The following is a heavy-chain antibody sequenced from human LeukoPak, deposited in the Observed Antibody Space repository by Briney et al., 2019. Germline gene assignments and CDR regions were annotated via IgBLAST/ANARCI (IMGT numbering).Heavy chain of an antibody. CDR1: GFVVSTHY. J-gene: IGHJ4*02. D-gene: IGHD4-17*01. CDR2: TFSGGSR. V-gene: IGHV3-66*01. Sequence: SGSLRLSCGASGFVVSTHYMTWVRQAPGKGLEWVAFTFSGGSRYYADSVKGRFSLSRDNSKNTLNLQMNSLRAEDTAVYYCARAKDYGDYEFAYWGQGTLVTVSS. CDR3: ARAKDYGDYEFAY.